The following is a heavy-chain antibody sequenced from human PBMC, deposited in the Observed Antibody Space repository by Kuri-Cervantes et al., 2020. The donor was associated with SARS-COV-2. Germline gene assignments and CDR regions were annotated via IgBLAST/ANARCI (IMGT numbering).Heavy chain of an antibody. V-gene: IGHV3-30-3*01. J-gene: IGHJ6*02. CDR3: ARDRETTWYYGMDV. CDR1: GFRFGIHA. Sequence: GESLKISCKASGFRFGIHAMHWGRQAPGKGLEWLSFISFDGDKTYYADSVRGRFTISRDNSENTVSSQMNSLRPEDTAVYYCARDRETTWYYGMDVWGQGTTVTVSS. CDR2: ISFDGDKT. D-gene: IGHD1-14*01.